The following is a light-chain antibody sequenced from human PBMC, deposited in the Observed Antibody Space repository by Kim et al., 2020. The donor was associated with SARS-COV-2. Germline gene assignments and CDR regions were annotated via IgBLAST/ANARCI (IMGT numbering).Light chain of an antibody. J-gene: IGKJ2*01. V-gene: IGKV3-15*01. CDR3: QQYNNWPPYT. CDR2: AAS. Sequence: EIVMTQSPATLSVSPGERATFSCRASQSVSSNVAWYQQKPGQAPRLLIYAASTRATGVPARFSGSGSGTEFTLTISSLQSEDCAIYYCQQYNNWPPYTFGQGTKLEI. CDR1: QSVSSN.